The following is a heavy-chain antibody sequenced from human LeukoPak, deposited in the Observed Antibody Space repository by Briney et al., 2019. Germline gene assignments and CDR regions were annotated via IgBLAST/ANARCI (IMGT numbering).Heavy chain of an antibody. Sequence: GGSLRLSCAASGFTFSNYWMSWVRQTPGKELEWVANIKQGGSAKYYLDSVKGRFTISRDNAKNSLFLQMNSLRVEDTAVYYCVRDKGTDFWSGFDYWGQGILVTVSS. V-gene: IGHV3-7*01. CDR1: GFTFSNYW. J-gene: IGHJ4*02. CDR3: VRDKGTDFWSGFDY. CDR2: IKQGGSAK. D-gene: IGHD3-3*01.